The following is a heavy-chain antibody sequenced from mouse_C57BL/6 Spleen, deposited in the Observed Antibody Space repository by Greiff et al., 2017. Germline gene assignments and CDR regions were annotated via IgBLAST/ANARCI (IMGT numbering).Heavy chain of an antibody. CDR2: INPNNGGT. D-gene: IGHD1-1*01. CDR3: ARSDYYGSSPRFAY. CDR1: GYTFTDYN. V-gene: IGHV1-18*01. J-gene: IGHJ3*01. Sequence: VQLQQSGPELVKPGASVKIPCKASGYTFTDYNMDWVKQSHGKSLEWIGDINPNNGGTIYNQKFKGKATLTVDKSSSTAYMELRSLTSEDTAVYYCARSDYYGSSPRFAYWGQGTLVTVSA.